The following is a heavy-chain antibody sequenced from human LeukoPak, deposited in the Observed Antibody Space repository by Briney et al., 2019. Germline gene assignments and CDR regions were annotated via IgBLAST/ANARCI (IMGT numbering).Heavy chain of an antibody. CDR2: ISYDGSNK. CDR3: AKDRYYYDSSGYPLDY. D-gene: IGHD3-22*01. CDR1: GFTFSSYG. V-gene: IGHV3-30*18. Sequence: GRSLRLSCAASGFTFSSYGMHWVRQAPGKGLEWVAVISYDGSNKYYADSVKGRFTISRDNSKNTLYLQMNSLRAEDTAVYYCAKDRYYYDSSGYPLDYWGQGTLVTVSS. J-gene: IGHJ4*02.